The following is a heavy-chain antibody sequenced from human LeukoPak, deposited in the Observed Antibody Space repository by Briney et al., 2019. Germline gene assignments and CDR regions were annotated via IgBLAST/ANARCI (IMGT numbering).Heavy chain of an antibody. D-gene: IGHD5-18*01. CDR1: GFTFSSYG. V-gene: IGHV3-30*02. J-gene: IGHJ3*02. Sequence: PGGSLRLSCAASGFTFSSYGMHWVRQAPGKGLEWVAFIRYDGSNKYYADSVKGRFTISRDNSKNTPYLQMNSLRAEDTAVYYCARARSSYGYGDAFDIWGQGTMVTVSS. CDR2: IRYDGSNK. CDR3: ARARSSYGYGDAFDI.